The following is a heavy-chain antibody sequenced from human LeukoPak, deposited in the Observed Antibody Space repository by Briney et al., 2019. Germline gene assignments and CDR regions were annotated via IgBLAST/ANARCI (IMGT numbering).Heavy chain of an antibody. CDR3: ARDRTRRTGTYYYYMDV. Sequence: GRSLRLACAASGFPFREYAMHWVRQAPGKGPEWVAGISHDASNKYYGDSARGRFTISRDNSENTLSLQMNSLRAEDTAVYYCARDRTRRTGTYYYYMDVWGKGTTVTVSS. J-gene: IGHJ6*03. CDR2: ISHDASNK. CDR1: GFPFREYA. V-gene: IGHV3-30*07. D-gene: IGHD4-17*01.